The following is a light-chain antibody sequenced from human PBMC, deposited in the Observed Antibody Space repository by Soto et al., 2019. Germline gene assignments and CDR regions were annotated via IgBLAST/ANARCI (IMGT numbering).Light chain of an antibody. J-gene: IGKJ4*01. CDR1: RSVSSS. CDR2: GAS. CDR3: QQYDKWPPLT. Sequence: ERVLTQASVPPFFIPREKTTLSSRAIRSVSSSLAWYQQKPGQAPRLLIYGASTRATGIPARFSGSGSGTEFTLTISSLQSEDFAIYYCQQYDKWPPLTFGGGTKVDIK. V-gene: IGKV3-15*01.